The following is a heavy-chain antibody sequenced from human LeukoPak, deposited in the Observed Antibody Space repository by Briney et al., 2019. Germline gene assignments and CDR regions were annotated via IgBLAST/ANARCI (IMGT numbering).Heavy chain of an antibody. Sequence: GGSLRLSCVASGFTFSNSWMHWVRQVPGKGLLWVSRINIDGTNTKYADSVKGRFTISRDNAKNTLYLQMNTLRAEDTAVYYCARDQSRAGPTTVDYWGQGTLVTISS. J-gene: IGHJ4*02. V-gene: IGHV3-74*03. CDR2: INIDGTNT. CDR1: GFTFSNSW. CDR3: ARDQSRAGPTTVDY. D-gene: IGHD1-14*01.